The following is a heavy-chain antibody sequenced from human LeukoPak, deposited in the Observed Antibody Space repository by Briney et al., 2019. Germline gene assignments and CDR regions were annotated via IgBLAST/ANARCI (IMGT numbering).Heavy chain of an antibody. CDR2: IYHSGST. V-gene: IGHV4-30-2*01. Sequence: PSETLSLTCTVSGGSISSGGYYWSWIRQPPGKGLEWIGYIYHSGSTYYNPSLKSRVTISVDRSKNQFSLKLSSVTAADTAVYYCARDSSGFGVGWFDPWGQGTLVTVSS. CDR3: ARDSSGFGVGWFDP. CDR1: GGSISSGGYY. J-gene: IGHJ5*02. D-gene: IGHD6-19*01.